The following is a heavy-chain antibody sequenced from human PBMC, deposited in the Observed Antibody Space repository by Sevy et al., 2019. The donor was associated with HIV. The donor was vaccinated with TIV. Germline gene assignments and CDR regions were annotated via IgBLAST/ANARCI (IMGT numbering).Heavy chain of an antibody. CDR1: GGSITSLY. CDR2: VYYIGNT. D-gene: IGHD1-26*01. V-gene: IGHV4-59*08. Sequence: SETLSLTCTVSGGSITSLYWGWIRQPPGKGLEWIANVYYIGNTNYSPSLKSRVTISLDTSKNQFSLRLNSVTSADTAIYYCADENAWGRVYSWGQGTLVTVSS. CDR3: ADENAWGRVYS. J-gene: IGHJ4*02.